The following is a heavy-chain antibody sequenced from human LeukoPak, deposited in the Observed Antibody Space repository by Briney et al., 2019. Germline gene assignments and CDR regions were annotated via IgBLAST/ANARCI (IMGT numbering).Heavy chain of an antibody. V-gene: IGHV3-23*01. CDR1: GFTVSSHG. D-gene: IGHD3-3*01. CDR3: AKDRARITIFGVVIRGFDP. Sequence: GGSLRLSCAAAGFTVSSHGMSSARQAPGNGLEWVSVISGSGGSTYYADSVTGRFTISRDNSKNTLYLNINSLRAEDTAVYYCAKDRARITIFGVVIRGFDPWGQGTLVTVSS. J-gene: IGHJ5*02. CDR2: ISGSGGST.